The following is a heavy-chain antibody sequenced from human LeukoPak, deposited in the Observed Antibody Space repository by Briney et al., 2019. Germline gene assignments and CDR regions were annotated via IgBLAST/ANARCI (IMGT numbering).Heavy chain of an antibody. CDR2: INPSGGST. J-gene: IGHJ4*02. CDR1: GYTFTSYY. V-gene: IGHV1-46*01. D-gene: IGHD3-10*01. CDR3: ARIPYYGSGSYSNPRDY. Sequence: GASVKVSCKASGYTFTSYYMHWVRQAPGQGLEWMAIINPSGGSTRYAQKFQGRVTMTRDTSTSTVYMELSSLRSEDTAVYYCARIPYYGSGSYSNPRDYWGQGTLVTVSS.